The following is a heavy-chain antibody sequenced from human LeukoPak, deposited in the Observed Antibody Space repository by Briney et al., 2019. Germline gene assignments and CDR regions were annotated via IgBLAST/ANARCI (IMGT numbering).Heavy chain of an antibody. Sequence: ASVKVSCKASGYTFTSYYMHWVRQAPGQGPEWMGIINPSGGSTSYAQKFQGRVTMTRDTSTSTVYMELSSLRSEDTAVYYCARVDSAALDAFDIWGQGTMVTVSS. V-gene: IGHV1-46*01. CDR3: ARVDSAALDAFDI. J-gene: IGHJ3*02. CDR1: GYTFTSYY. CDR2: INPSGGST. D-gene: IGHD5-18*01.